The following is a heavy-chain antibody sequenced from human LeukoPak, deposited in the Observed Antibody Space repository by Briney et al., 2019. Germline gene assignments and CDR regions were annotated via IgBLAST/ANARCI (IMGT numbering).Heavy chain of an antibody. CDR3: ARDLIGAVANTIDDY. V-gene: IGHV1-69*13. CDR1: GYTFTSYG. Sequence: ASVKVSCKASGYTFTSYGISWVRQAPGQGLEWMGHIIPIFGTTNYAQRFQGRVTISADESTSTAYMELSSLTSDDTAVYYCARDLIGAVANTIDDYWGQGTLVTVSS. D-gene: IGHD6-19*01. CDR2: IIPIFGTT. J-gene: IGHJ4*02.